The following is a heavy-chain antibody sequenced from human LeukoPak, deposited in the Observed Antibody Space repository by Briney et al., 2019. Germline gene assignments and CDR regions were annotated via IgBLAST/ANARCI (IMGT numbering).Heavy chain of an antibody. CDR3: AKASFCQH. D-gene: IGHD2/OR15-2a*01. CDR1: GFTFSSYD. CDR2: ISGSGGST. Sequence: GGSLRLSCAASGFTFSSYDINWVRQAPGKGLEWVSGISGSGGSTYYAHSVKGRFPISRDNSKNTLYLQMNSLRAGDTAVYYCAKASFCQHWGQGTLVTVSS. V-gene: IGHV3-23*01. J-gene: IGHJ1*01.